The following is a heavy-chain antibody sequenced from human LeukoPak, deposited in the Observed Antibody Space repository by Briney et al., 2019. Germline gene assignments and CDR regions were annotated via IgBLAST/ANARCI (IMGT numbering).Heavy chain of an antibody. CDR1: GFSLSNVRMG. J-gene: IGHJ6*03. CDR3: ARIRHTAMESYYMDV. D-gene: IGHD5-18*01. V-gene: IGHV2-26*01. Sequence: SGPTLVNXTETLTLTCTVSGFSLSNVRMGVSWIRQPPGKALEWLAHIFSNDEKSYSTSLKSRLTISKGTSKSQVVLTMTNMDPVDTATYYCARIRHTAMESYYMDVWGKGTTVTVSS. CDR2: IFSNDEK.